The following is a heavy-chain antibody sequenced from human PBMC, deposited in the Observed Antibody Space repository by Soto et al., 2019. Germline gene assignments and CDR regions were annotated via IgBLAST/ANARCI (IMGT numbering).Heavy chain of an antibody. J-gene: IGHJ4*02. CDR3: AKVYQPKAYVDY. Sequence: EVQLLESGGGLIQPGGSLTLSCTASGFSFSGYAMSWVRQAPGKGLEWVSAIGANGRSTYYADSVKGRFVISRDNSRNTVSLQMSSLRAEDTATYYCAKVYQPKAYVDYWGQGTLVTVSS. CDR1: GFSFSGYA. CDR2: IGANGRST. V-gene: IGHV3-23*01.